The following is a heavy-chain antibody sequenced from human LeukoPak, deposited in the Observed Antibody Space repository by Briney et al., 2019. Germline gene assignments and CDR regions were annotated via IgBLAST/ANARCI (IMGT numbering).Heavy chain of an antibody. CDR3: ATKRGLAQPPDS. Sequence: GGSLRHSCAASGFTFIKYWMLCVRQAPGKGLESVSRINTDGTVTTYADSVKGRFTVSRDNADNTMCLQMNSVRDEDTAVYYSATKRGLAQPPDSWGQGTPVTVSS. J-gene: IGHJ4*02. V-gene: IGHV3-74*01. D-gene: IGHD1-14*01. CDR1: GFTFIKYW. CDR2: INTDGTVT.